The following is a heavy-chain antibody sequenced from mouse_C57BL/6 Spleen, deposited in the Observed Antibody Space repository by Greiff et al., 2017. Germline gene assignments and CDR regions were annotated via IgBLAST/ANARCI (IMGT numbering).Heavy chain of an antibody. CDR1: GYTFTSYW. CDR3: ARGLTSYAMDY. Sequence: QVQLQQPGAELVKPGASVKLSCKASGYTFTSYWMQWVKQRPGQGLEWIGEIDPSDSYTNYNQKFKGKATLTVDTSSSTAYMQLSSLTSEDSAVYYCARGLTSYAMDYWGQGTSVTVSS. V-gene: IGHV1-50*01. J-gene: IGHJ4*01. CDR2: IDPSDSYT. D-gene: IGHD3-1*01.